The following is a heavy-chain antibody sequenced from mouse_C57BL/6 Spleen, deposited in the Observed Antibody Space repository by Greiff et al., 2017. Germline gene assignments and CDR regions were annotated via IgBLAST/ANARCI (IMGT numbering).Heavy chain of an antibody. J-gene: IGHJ4*01. Sequence: VQLQQSGPELVKPGASVKISCKASGYTFTDYYMNWVKQSHGKSLEWIGDINPNNGGTSYNQKFKGKATLTVDKSSSTAYMELRSLTSEDSAVYYCARYYYSNGYYAMDYWGQGTSVTVSS. V-gene: IGHV1-26*01. CDR2: INPNNGGT. CDR3: ARYYYSNGYYAMDY. D-gene: IGHD2-5*01. CDR1: GYTFTDYY.